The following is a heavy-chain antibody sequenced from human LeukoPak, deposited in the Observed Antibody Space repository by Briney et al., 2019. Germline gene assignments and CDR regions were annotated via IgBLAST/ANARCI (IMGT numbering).Heavy chain of an antibody. CDR1: GGSISSSSYS. Sequence: SETLSLTCAVSGGSISSSSYSWGWIRQPPGKGLEWIGSIYYSGSTYYNPSLKSRVTISVDTSKNQFSLKLSSVTAADTAVYYCARRVDYYDSSGPNWFDPWGQGTLVTVSS. CDR2: IYYSGST. V-gene: IGHV4-39*01. D-gene: IGHD3-22*01. J-gene: IGHJ5*02. CDR3: ARRVDYYDSSGPNWFDP.